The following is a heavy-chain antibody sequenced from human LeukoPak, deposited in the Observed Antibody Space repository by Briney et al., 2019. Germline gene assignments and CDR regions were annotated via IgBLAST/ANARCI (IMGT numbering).Heavy chain of an antibody. CDR2: IIPIFGTA. D-gene: IGHD1-26*01. Sequence: SVKVSCKASGGTFSSYAISWVRQAPGQGLEWMGGIIPIFGTANYAQKFQGRVTITTDESTSTAYMELSSLRSEDTAVYYCARDLGIVGATTTYYFDYWGQGTLVTISS. J-gene: IGHJ4*02. CDR3: ARDLGIVGATTTYYFDY. CDR1: GGTFSSYA. V-gene: IGHV1-69*05.